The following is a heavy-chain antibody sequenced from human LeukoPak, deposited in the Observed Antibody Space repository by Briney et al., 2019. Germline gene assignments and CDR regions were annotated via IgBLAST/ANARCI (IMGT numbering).Heavy chain of an antibody. CDR1: GFTFDDYA. V-gene: IGHV3-9*03. J-gene: IGHJ3*02. Sequence: GRSLRLSCTASGFTFDDYAMHWVRQVPGKGLEWVSGISWNSGRTDYADSVKGRFTISRDNAKNSLYLQMNSVRAEDMALYYCAKDVGYSSTGAFDIWGQGTMVSVSS. CDR3: AKDVGYSSTGAFDI. CDR2: ISWNSGRT. D-gene: IGHD6-19*01.